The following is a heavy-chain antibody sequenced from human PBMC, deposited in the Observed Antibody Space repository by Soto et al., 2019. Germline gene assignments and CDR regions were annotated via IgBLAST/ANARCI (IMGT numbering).Heavy chain of an antibody. CDR2: IYYSGST. Sequence: PSETLSLTCTVSGGSVSSGSYYWSWIRQPPGKGLEWIGYIYYSGSTNYNPSLKSRVTISVDTSKNQFSLKLSSVTAADTAVYYCARDLYYYGSGSSYNWFDPWGQGTLVTVSS. V-gene: IGHV4-61*01. D-gene: IGHD3-10*01. J-gene: IGHJ5*02. CDR1: GGSVSSGSYY. CDR3: ARDLYYYGSGSSYNWFDP.